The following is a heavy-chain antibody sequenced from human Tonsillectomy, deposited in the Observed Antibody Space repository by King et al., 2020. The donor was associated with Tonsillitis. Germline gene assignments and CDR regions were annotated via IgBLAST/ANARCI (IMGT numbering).Heavy chain of an antibody. CDR2: IYTSGST. CDR1: GGSISSYY. V-gene: IGHV4-4*07. CDR3: ARVTDYDFWSGFQTGAFDI. Sequence: VQLQESGPGLVKPSETLSLTCTVSGGSISSYYWSWIRQPAGTGLEWIGRIYTSGSTNYNPSLKSRVTMSVDTSKNQFSLKLSTVTAADTAVYYCARVTDYDFWSGFQTGAFDIWGQGTMVTVSS. D-gene: IGHD3-3*01. J-gene: IGHJ3*02.